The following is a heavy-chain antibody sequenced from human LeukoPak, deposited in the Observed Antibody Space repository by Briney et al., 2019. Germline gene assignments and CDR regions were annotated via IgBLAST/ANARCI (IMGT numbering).Heavy chain of an antibody. D-gene: IGHD3-10*01. Sequence: GGSLRLSCAASGFTFSTYWMSWVRQAPGKGLEWVANIKQDGSEKYYVDSVKGRFTISRDNAKNSLYLQMNSLRAEDTAVYYCASEVPPRAFDYWGQGTLVTVSS. CDR1: GFTFSTYW. CDR2: IKQDGSEK. CDR3: ASEVPPRAFDY. V-gene: IGHV3-7*01. J-gene: IGHJ4*02.